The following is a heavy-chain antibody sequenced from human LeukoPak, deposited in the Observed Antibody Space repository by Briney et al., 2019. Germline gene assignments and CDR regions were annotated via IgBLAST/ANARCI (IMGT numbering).Heavy chain of an antibody. V-gene: IGHV3-7*01. D-gene: IGHD3-10*01. J-gene: IGHJ4*02. CDR3: ARLVLLWFGELDY. Sequence: PGGSLRLSCAASGFTFSSYWMSWVRQAPGKGLEWVANIKQDGSEKYYVDSVKGRFTISRDNAKNSLYLQMNSLRAEDTAAYYCARLVLLWFGELDYWGQGTLVTVSS. CDR1: GFTFSSYW. CDR2: IKQDGSEK.